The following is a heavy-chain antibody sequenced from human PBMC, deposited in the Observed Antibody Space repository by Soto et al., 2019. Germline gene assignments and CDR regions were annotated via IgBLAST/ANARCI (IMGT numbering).Heavy chain of an antibody. CDR3: AREVDVRYYYGMDV. J-gene: IGHJ6*02. V-gene: IGHV4-30-4*01. Sequence: SETLSLTCTVSGGSISSGDYYWSWIRQPPGKGLEWIGYIYYSGSTYYNPSLKSRVTISVDTSKNQFSLKLSSVTAADTAVYYCAREVDVRYYYGMDVWGQGTTVTV. CDR2: IYYSGST. D-gene: IGHD5-12*01. CDR1: GGSISSGDYY.